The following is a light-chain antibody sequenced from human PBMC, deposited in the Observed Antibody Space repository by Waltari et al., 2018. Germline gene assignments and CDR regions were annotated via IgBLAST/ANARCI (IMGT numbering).Light chain of an antibody. CDR2: DDT. J-gene: IGLJ3*02. Sequence: QSVLTQPPSVSGAPGPRVTIPCSGIRSNTGSNHALHLYQQLPGTAPKLLIYDDTNRPSGIPDRFSGSKSATSASLAITGLQAEDEADYYCQSYDSGLSAPVFGGGTKLTVL. CDR1: RSNTGSNHA. CDR3: QSYDSGLSAPV. V-gene: IGLV1-40*01.